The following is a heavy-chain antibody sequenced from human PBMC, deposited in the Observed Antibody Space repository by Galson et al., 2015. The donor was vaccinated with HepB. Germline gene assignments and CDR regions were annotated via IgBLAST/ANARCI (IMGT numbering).Heavy chain of an antibody. CDR1: GFTFSSYE. D-gene: IGHD3-10*02. J-gene: IGHJ6*02. Sequence: SLRLSCAASGFTFSSYEMNWVRQAPGKGLEWVSYISSSGSTIYYADSVKGRFTISRDNAKNSLYLQMNSLRAEDTAVYYCARDRREYYYVLYYYYGMDVWGQGTTVTVSS. CDR3: ARDRREYYYVLYYYYGMDV. V-gene: IGHV3-48*03. CDR2: ISSSGSTI.